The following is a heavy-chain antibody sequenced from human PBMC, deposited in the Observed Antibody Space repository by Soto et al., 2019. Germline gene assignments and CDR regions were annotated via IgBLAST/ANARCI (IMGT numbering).Heavy chain of an antibody. J-gene: IGHJ6*02. V-gene: IGHV3-74*01. Sequence: EVQLVESGGGLVQPGGSLRLSCAASGFTFSSYWMHWVRQGPGGGLVWVSRIMSDGSGTTYADSVKGRFTISRDNAKNTLYLQMNSLRADDTAVYHCARSRGSGGVEYNMDVWGQGTTVTVSS. CDR1: GFTFSSYW. CDR3: ARSRGSGGVEYNMDV. CDR2: IMSDGSGT. D-gene: IGHD3-16*01.